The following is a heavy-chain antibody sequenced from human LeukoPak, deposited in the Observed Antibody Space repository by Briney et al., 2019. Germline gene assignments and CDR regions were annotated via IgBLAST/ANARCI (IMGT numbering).Heavy chain of an antibody. CDR1: GGTFGSYA. V-gene: IGHV1-69*01. CDR3: ARGRRITIFGVVTLPPDY. Sequence: VASVKVSCKASGGTFGSYAISWVRQAPGQGLEWMGGIIPIFGTANYAQKFQGRVTITADESTSTAYMELSSLRSEDTAVYYCARGRRITIFGVVTLPPDYWGQGTLVTVSS. CDR2: IIPIFGTA. D-gene: IGHD3-3*01. J-gene: IGHJ4*02.